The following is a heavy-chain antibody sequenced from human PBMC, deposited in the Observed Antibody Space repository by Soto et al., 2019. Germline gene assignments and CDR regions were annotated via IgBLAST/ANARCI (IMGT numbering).Heavy chain of an antibody. J-gene: IGHJ4*02. CDR1: GFTFSDYY. V-gene: IGHV3-11*01. CDR3: ARGPYNYVWGSDPPHFDY. D-gene: IGHD3-16*02. CDR2: ISSSGSTI. Sequence: QVQLVESGGGLVKPGGSLRLSCAASGFTFSDYYMSWIRQASGKGLEWVSYISSSGSTIYSADSVKGRFTISRDNAKNSLYLQMNSLRAEDTAVYYCARGPYNYVWGSDPPHFDYWGQGTLVTVSS.